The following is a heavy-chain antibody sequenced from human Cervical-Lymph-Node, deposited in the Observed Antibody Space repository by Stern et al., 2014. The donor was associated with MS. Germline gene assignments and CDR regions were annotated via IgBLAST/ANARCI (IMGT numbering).Heavy chain of an antibody. J-gene: IGHJ4*02. CDR1: GYNLTPFA. CDR3: ATWGAGSSPPLFY. CDR2: INTKTGNP. V-gene: IGHV7-4-1*02. D-gene: IGHD6-6*01. Sequence: HVQLVQSGSELKKPGASVKVSCKASGYNLTPFAINWVRQAPGQGLEWMGWINTKTGNPTFAPGFPGRFVFSLDASLNTEYLQIISLKAEDSAVYYCATWGAGSSPPLFYWGQGTLVTVSS.